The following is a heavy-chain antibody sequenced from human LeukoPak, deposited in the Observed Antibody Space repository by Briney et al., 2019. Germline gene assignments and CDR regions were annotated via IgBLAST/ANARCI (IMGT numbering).Heavy chain of an antibody. J-gene: IGHJ5*02. V-gene: IGHV1-2*02. CDR2: INPNSGDT. Sequence: ASVKVSCKASGYTFTGYYMHWVRQAPGQGLEWMGWINPNSGDTNYAQKFQGRVTMTRDTSISTAYMELSRLRSDDTAVYYCARSVAGRVVDPWGQGTLVTVSS. CDR1: GYTFTGYY. CDR3: ARSVAGRVVDP. D-gene: IGHD3-16*01.